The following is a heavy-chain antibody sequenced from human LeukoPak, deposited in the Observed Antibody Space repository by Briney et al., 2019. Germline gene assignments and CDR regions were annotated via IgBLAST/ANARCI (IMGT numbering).Heavy chain of an antibody. D-gene: IGHD1-26*01. CDR2: INWNGGTT. J-gene: IGHJ4*02. CDR3: ARTRYSGSYGGADY. Sequence: PGGSLRLSCAASGSTFDAYGMTWVRQAPGKGLEWVSGINWNGGTTGYADSVKGRFTISRDNAKNSLYLQMSSLRAEDTALYHCARTRYSGSYGGADYWGQGTLVTVSS. CDR1: GSTFDAYG. V-gene: IGHV3-20*01.